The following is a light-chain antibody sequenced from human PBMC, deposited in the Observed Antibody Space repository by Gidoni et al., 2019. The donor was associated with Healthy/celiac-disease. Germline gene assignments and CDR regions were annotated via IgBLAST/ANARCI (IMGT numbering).Light chain of an antibody. CDR3: SSYTSSSIPV. J-gene: IGLJ3*02. CDR1: SSYVGSYNY. CDR2: EVS. V-gene: IGLV2-14*01. Sequence: QSALTQPASVSGSPGQSITTSCTGTSSYVGSYNYVSWYQQHPGKAPKLMIYEVSNRPSGVSNRFSGSKSGNTASLTISGLQAEDEADYYCSSYTSSSIPVFGGGTKLTVL.